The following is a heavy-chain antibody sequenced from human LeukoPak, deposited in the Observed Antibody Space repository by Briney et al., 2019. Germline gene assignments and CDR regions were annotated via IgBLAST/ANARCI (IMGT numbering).Heavy chain of an antibody. CDR1: GGTFSSYT. Sequence: ASVKVSCKASGGTFSSYTISWVRQAPGQGLEWMGRIIPILGIANYAQKFQGRVPITADKSTSTAYMELSSLRSEDTAVYYCARGGLGYCSSTSCSTRRWFDPWGQGTLVTVSS. CDR2: IIPILGIA. D-gene: IGHD2-2*01. J-gene: IGHJ5*02. CDR3: ARGGLGYCSSTSCSTRRWFDP. V-gene: IGHV1-69*02.